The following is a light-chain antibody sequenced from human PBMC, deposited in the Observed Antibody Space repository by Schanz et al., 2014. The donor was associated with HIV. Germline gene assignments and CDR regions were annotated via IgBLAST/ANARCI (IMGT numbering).Light chain of an antibody. CDR1: QSVSTY. Sequence: EIVLTQSPVTLSLSPGERATLSCRASQSVSTYLAWYQQKPGQSPRLLIYGASKRATGIPPRFSGSGSGTDFTLTINSLEPEDFATYYCQQYNSYPYTFGQGTKVEVK. V-gene: IGKV3-11*01. CDR2: GAS. CDR3: QQYNSYPYT. J-gene: IGKJ2*01.